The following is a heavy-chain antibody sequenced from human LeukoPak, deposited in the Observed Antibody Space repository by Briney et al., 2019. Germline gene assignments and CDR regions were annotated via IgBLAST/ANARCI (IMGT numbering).Heavy chain of an antibody. V-gene: IGHV1-2*02. J-gene: IGHJ4*02. Sequence: ASVKVSCKASGYTFTGYYMHWVRQAPGQGLEWMGWINPNSGGTNYAQKFQGRVTMTRDTSISTAYMELSRLRSDDTAVYYCARGETLYYDSTTSFDYWGQGTLVTVSS. D-gene: IGHD3-22*01. CDR3: ARGETLYYDSTTSFDY. CDR2: INPNSGGT. CDR1: GYTFTGYY.